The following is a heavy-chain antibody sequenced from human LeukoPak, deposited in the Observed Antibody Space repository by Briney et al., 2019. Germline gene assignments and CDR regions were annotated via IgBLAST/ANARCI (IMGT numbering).Heavy chain of an antibody. Sequence: PSETLSLTCTVSGGSISSGDYYWSWIRQPPGKGLEWIGDIYYSGSTYYNPSLKSRVTISVDTPKNQFSLKLSSVTAADTAVYYCARRNYYDSSGYQYYFEYWGQGTLVTVSS. CDR2: IYYSGST. D-gene: IGHD3-22*01. CDR1: GGSISSGDYY. J-gene: IGHJ4*02. CDR3: ARRNYYDSSGYQYYFEY. V-gene: IGHV4-30-4*01.